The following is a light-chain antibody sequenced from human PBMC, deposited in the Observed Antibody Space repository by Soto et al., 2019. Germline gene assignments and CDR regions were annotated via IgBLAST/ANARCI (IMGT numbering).Light chain of an antibody. Sequence: QSALTQPASVSGSPGQSITISCTGTSSDVGSYNLVSWYQQHPGKAPKLMIYEGSKRPSGVSNRFSGSKSGNTASLTISGLQAEDEADYYCCSYAGSSTLVDVFGTGTKLTVL. V-gene: IGLV2-23*01. CDR1: SSDVGSYNL. CDR2: EGS. CDR3: CSYAGSSTLVDV. J-gene: IGLJ1*01.